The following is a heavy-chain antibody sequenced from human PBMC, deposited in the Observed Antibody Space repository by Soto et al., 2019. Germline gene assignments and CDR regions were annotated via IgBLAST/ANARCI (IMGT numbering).Heavy chain of an antibody. V-gene: IGHV4-34*01. CDR2: INHSGST. CDR1: GGSFSGYY. D-gene: IGHD1-26*01. Sequence: QVQLQQWGAGLLKPSETLSLTCAVYGGSFSGYYWSWIRQPPGKGLEWIGEINHSGSTNYNPSLKSRVTISVDTSKNQFSLKLSSVTAADTAVYYCARRYLKNWFDPWGQGTLVTGSS. CDR3: ARRYLKNWFDP. J-gene: IGHJ5*02.